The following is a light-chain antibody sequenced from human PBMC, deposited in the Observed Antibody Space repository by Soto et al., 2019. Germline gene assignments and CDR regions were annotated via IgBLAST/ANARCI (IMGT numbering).Light chain of an antibody. J-gene: IGKJ5*01. CDR2: GAS. V-gene: IGKV3-20*01. CDR1: QSVSSTY. CDR3: QHFGDSPVT. Sequence: EIVLTHSPGTLSLSPGERATLSCRASQSVSSTYLAWCQQKPGQAPRLLIYGASTRATGIPDRFSGTGSGTDFTLTISRLEPEDFAVYYCQHFGDSPVTFGQGTRLEIK.